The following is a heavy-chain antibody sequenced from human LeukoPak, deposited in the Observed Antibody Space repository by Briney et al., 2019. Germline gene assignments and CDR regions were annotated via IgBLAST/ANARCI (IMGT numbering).Heavy chain of an antibody. D-gene: IGHD5-12*01. V-gene: IGHV1-69*06. Sequence: GSPVKVSCKASGGTFSSYAISWVRQAPGQGLEWMGGIIPIFGTANYAQKFQGRVTITADKSTSTAYMELSSLRSEDTAVYYRARAQARSLRLYFDYWGQGTLVTVSS. CDR2: IIPIFGTA. CDR3: ARAQARSLRLYFDY. J-gene: IGHJ4*02. CDR1: GGTFSSYA.